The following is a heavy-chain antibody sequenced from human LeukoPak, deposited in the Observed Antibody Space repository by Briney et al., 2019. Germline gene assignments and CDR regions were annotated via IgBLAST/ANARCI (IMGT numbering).Heavy chain of an antibody. V-gene: IGHV4-34*01. Sequence: KPSETLSLTCAVYGGSFSGYYWSWIRQPPGKGLEWIGEINHSGSTNYNPSPKSRVTISVDTSKNQFSLKLSSVTAADTAVYYCARGRNYDFWSGSPNPDYWGQGTLVTVSS. CDR3: ARGRNYDFWSGSPNPDY. CDR1: GGSFSGYY. D-gene: IGHD3-3*01. CDR2: INHSGST. J-gene: IGHJ4*02.